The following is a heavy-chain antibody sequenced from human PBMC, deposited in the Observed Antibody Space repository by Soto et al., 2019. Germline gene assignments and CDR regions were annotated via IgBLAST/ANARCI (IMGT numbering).Heavy chain of an antibody. CDR1: GFTVTSNF. V-gene: IGHV3-53*02. CDR2: IYSAGDT. J-gene: IGHJ4*02. CDR3: ASGLRGAIREKSLEY. D-gene: IGHD3-10*01. Sequence: EVQLVQSGGGLVQPGGSLRLSCAASGFTVTSNFMSWVRQAPGKGREWVSVIYSAGDTNYADSVRGRFTFSRDISKNTLYLQMNSLRAEDTDVYYCASGLRGAIREKSLEYWGQGTLVTVS.